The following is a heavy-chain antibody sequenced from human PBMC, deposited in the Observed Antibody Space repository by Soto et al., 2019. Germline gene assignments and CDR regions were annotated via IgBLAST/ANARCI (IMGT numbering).Heavy chain of an antibody. Sequence: GGSLRLSCAASGLTFRNCAVSWVRQDPGKGLEWVSVLSGSGGSTYYADSVKGRFTISRDNSKNTLYLQMNSLRAEDTAVYYCAKVFLSGGSGRDWIQLWSFYMDVWGKGATVTVSS. CDR2: LSGSGGST. D-gene: IGHD5-18*01. J-gene: IGHJ6*03. CDR3: AKVFLSGGSGRDWIQLWSFYMDV. CDR1: GLTFRNCA. V-gene: IGHV3-23*01.